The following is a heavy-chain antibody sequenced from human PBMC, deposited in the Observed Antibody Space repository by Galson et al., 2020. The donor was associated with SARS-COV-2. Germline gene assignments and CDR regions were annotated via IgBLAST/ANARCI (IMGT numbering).Heavy chain of an antibody. D-gene: IGHD5-12*01. Sequence: GESLKISCAASGFTFSSYAMSWVRQAPGKGLEWVSAISGSGGSTYYADSVKGRFTISRDNSKNTLYLQMNSLRAEDTAVYYCAKDLYSGYTLRGCYWGQGTLVTVSS. CDR1: GFTFSSYA. CDR3: AKDLYSGYTLRGCY. J-gene: IGHJ4*02. V-gene: IGHV3-23*01. CDR2: ISGSGGST.